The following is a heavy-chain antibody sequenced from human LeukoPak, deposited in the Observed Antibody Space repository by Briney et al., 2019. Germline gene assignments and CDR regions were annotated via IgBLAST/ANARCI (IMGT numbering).Heavy chain of an antibody. Sequence: GASVKVSSKASGYTFTSYDINWVRQATGQGLEWMGWMNPNSGNTGYAQKFQGRVTMTRNTSISTAYMELSSLRSEDTAVYYCAIAAAGYYYYYGMDVWGQGTTVTVSS. CDR2: MNPNSGNT. CDR3: AIAAAGYYYYYGMDV. V-gene: IGHV1-8*01. D-gene: IGHD6-13*01. J-gene: IGHJ6*02. CDR1: GYTFTSYD.